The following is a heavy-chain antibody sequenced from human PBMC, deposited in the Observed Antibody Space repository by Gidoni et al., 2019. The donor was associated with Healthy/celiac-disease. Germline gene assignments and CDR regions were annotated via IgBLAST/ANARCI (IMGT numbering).Heavy chain of an antibody. D-gene: IGHD3-10*01. CDR3: ARGLLGELLPLDY. CDR2: INHSGST. J-gene: IGHJ4*02. Sequence: QVQLQQWGAGLLKPSETLSLTCAVYGWSFSVYYWSWRLQPPGKGLEWIGDINHSGSTNYNPSLKSRVTISVDTSKNQFSLKLSSVTAADTAVYYCARGLLGELLPLDYWGQGTLVTVSS. V-gene: IGHV4-34*01. CDR1: GWSFSVYY.